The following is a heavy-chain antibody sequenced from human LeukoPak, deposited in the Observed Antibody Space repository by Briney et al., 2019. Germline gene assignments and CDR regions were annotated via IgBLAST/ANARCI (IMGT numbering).Heavy chain of an antibody. Sequence: SETXSLTCTVSGGSISSYYWSWIRQPPGKGREGIGYIYYSGSTNYNPSLKSRVTISVDTSKNQFSLKLSSVTAADTAVYYCARVNYYDSSEVIDYWGQGTLVTVSS. CDR3: ARVNYYDSSEVIDY. CDR1: GGSISSYY. J-gene: IGHJ4*02. CDR2: IYYSGST. D-gene: IGHD3-22*01. V-gene: IGHV4-59*01.